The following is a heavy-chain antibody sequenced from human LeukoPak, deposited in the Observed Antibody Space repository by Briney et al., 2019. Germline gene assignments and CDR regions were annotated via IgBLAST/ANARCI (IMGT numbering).Heavy chain of an antibody. V-gene: IGHV1-69*05. CDR1: GGTFSSYA. CDR3: ARAGRENSTSWNYYYYYMDV. Sequence: SVKVSCKASGGTFSSYAISWVRQAPGQGLEWMGGIIPIFGTANYAQKFQGRVTITTDESTSTAYMELSSLRSEGTAVYYCARAGRENSTSWNYYYYYMDVWGKGTTVTVSS. D-gene: IGHD2-2*01. CDR2: IIPIFGTA. J-gene: IGHJ6*03.